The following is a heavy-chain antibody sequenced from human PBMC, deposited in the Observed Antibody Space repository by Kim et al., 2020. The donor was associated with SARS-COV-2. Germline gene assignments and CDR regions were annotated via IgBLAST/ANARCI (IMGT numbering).Heavy chain of an antibody. Sequence: SETLSLTCAVYGGSFSGYYWSWIRQPPGKGLEWIGEINHSGSTNYNPSLKSRVTISVDTSKNQFSLKLSSVTAADTAVYYCARGRIQLWRAPFDYWGQGTLVTVSS. CDR1: GGSFSGYY. J-gene: IGHJ4*02. CDR2: INHSGST. CDR3: ARGRIQLWRAPFDY. V-gene: IGHV4-34*01. D-gene: IGHD5-18*01.